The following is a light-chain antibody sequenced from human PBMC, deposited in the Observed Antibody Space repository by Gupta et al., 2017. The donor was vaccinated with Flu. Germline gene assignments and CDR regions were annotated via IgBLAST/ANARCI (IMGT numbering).Light chain of an antibody. J-gene: IGLJ2*01. Sequence: QSALTQPASVSGSPGQSIPISCTGTSSDVGGYNYVSWYQQHPGKAPKLMIYEVSNRPSGVSNRFSGSKSGNTASLTISGLQAQDEADYYCNSYTSSTTLLFGGGTKLTVL. CDR3: NSYTSSTTLL. CDR1: SSDVGGYNY. V-gene: IGLV2-14*01. CDR2: EVS.